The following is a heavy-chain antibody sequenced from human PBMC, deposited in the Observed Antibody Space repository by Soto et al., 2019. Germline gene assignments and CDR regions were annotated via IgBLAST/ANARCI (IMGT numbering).Heavy chain of an antibody. Sequence: AETLSLTCAVSGYSIIRGYYLVWVRHPRGKGLEWIGSVYHSGSAYYNPSLKSRVTISVDTSKNQFSLRLSSVTAADTAVFYCARDYGSGTYYRGDYYYYAMDVWGQGTTVTVSS. CDR3: ARDYGSGTYYRGDYYYYAMDV. D-gene: IGHD3-10*01. J-gene: IGHJ6*02. V-gene: IGHV4-38-2*02. CDR1: GYSIIRGYY. CDR2: VYHSGSA.